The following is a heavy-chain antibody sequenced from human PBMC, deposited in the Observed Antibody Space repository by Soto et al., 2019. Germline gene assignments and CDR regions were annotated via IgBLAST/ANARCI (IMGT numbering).Heavy chain of an antibody. Sequence: PGGSLRLSCAASEFTFSSHTMNWVRQAPGKGLEWISYITSTSSTKNYADSVKGRFTISRDNANNSLYLQMNSLRDEDTAVYYCARRITMVRGPYYYYAMDVWGQGTTVTVSS. D-gene: IGHD3-10*01. CDR3: ARRITMVRGPYYYYAMDV. CDR2: ITSTSSTK. CDR1: EFTFSSHT. J-gene: IGHJ6*02. V-gene: IGHV3-48*02.